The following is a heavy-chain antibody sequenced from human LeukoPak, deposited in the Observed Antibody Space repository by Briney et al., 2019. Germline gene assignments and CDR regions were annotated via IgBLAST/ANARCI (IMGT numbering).Heavy chain of an antibody. CDR3: ARGGPFTAPDY. CDR2: IYSGGST. CDR1: GFTVSXXY. D-gene: IGHD3-16*01. V-gene: IGHV3-53*01. Sequence: XGSXXLSCAASGFTVSXXYMSWVXXAPGXXLEWVSVIYSGGSTYYADSVKGRFTISRDNSKNTLYLQMNSLRAEDTAVYYCARGGPFTAPDYWGQGTLVTVSS. J-gene: IGHJ4*02.